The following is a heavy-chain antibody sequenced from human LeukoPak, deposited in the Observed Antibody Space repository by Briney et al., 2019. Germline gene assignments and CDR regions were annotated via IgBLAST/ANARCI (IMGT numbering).Heavy chain of an antibody. CDR3: AKSGRRWELLRNYFDY. V-gene: IGHV3-23*01. CDR2: TSGSGGST. Sequence: GGSLRLSCAASGFTFSSYAMSWVRQAPGKGLEWVSATSGSGGSTYYADSVKGRFTISRDNSKNTLYLQMNSLRAEDTAVYYCAKSGRRWELLRNYFDYWGQGTLVTVSS. D-gene: IGHD1-26*01. CDR1: GFTFSSYA. J-gene: IGHJ4*02.